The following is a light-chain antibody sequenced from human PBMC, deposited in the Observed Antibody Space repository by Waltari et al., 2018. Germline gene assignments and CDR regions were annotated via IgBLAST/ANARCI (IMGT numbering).Light chain of an antibody. CDR3: QQDFATPFT. CDR2: ASS. CDR1: QGINKE. V-gene: IGKV1-27*01. J-gene: IGKJ3*01. Sequence: DIQMTQSPSSLSAALGDRVTVTCRASQGINKELSWYQQKPGRAPTLLIYASSSLQTGVSSRFSGSGSGTDFTLTISYLQPEDVATYYCQQDFATPFTFGPGTKLDIK.